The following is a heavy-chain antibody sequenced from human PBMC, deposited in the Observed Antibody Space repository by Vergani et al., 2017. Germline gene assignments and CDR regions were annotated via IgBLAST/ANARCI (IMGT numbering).Heavy chain of an antibody. CDR1: GYSFSSYA. CDR3: AKDSLGYYGMDV. J-gene: IGHJ6*02. Sequence: EVQLVQSGAEVKKPGESLRISCKGSGYSFSSYAMSWVRQAPGKGLEWVSSISDSGGSTFYADSVKGRFTISRDNSKNTLYLQMNSLRVEDTAVYYCAKDSLGYYGMDVWGQGTTVTVSS. CDR2: ISDSGGST. D-gene: IGHD3-16*01. V-gene: IGHV3-23*04.